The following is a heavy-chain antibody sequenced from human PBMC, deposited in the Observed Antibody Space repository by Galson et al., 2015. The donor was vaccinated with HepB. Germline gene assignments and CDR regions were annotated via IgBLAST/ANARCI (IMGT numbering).Heavy chain of an antibody. J-gene: IGHJ3*02. Sequence: SLRLSCAASGFTFSGSAMHWVRQASGKGLEWVGRIRSKANSYATAYAASVKGRFTISRDDSKNTAYLQMNSLKTEDTAVYYCISEYYYDSGGYYLGYDAFDIWGQGTMVTVSS. CDR2: IRSKANSYAT. D-gene: IGHD3-22*01. CDR3: ISEYYYDSGGYYLGYDAFDI. CDR1: GFTFSGSA. V-gene: IGHV3-73*01.